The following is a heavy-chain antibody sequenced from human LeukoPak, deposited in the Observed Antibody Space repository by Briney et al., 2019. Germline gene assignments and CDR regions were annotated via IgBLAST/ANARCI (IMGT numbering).Heavy chain of an antibody. CDR1: GFTFSSYS. Sequence: GGSLRLSCAASGFTFSSYSMNWVRQAPGKGLEWVSYISSSSSTIYYADSVKGRFTISRDNAKNSLYLQMNSLRAEDTAVYYCASAPLRFLEWFTDVWGKGTTVTVSS. V-gene: IGHV3-48*01. D-gene: IGHD3-3*01. J-gene: IGHJ6*04. CDR2: ISSSSSTI. CDR3: ASAPLRFLEWFTDV.